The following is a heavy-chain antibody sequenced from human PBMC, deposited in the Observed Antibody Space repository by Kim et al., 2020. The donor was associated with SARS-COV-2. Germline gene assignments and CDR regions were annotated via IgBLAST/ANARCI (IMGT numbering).Heavy chain of an antibody. CDR3: ARTSNGGFDN. Sequence: TIFAESVKGLFTNSRENAKNTLDLQMNSLRAEDTAVYYCARTSNGGFDNWGQRTLVTVSS. V-gene: IGHV3-74*01. CDR2: T. J-gene: IGHJ4*02. D-gene: IGHD3-16*01.